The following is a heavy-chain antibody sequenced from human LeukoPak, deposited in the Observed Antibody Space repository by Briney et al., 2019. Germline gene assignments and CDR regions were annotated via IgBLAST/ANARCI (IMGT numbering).Heavy chain of an antibody. CDR1: GFTFRNYA. V-gene: IGHV3-23*01. Sequence: GGSLRLSCAASGFTFRNYAMSWVRQAPGKGLEWVSAISDSGDSTYYADSVRGRFTISRDNSRSTLYLQMDSLGDEDTAMYSCAKDVGTSGWLFGYWGQGTLVTVSS. CDR2: ISDSGDST. CDR3: AKDVGTSGWLFGY. J-gene: IGHJ4*02. D-gene: IGHD6-19*01.